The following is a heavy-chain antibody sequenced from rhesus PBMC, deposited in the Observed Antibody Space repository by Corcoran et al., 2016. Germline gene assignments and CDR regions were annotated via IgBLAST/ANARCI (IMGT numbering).Heavy chain of an antibody. CDR2: IYGSGGST. D-gene: IGHD5-36*02. CDR3: ARRLATVTLSYFDY. J-gene: IGHJ4*01. Sequence: QVQLQESGPGLVKPSETLSLTCAVPGGPSSSNYWSWIRQAPGEGLEWIGRIYGSGGSTDYNPSLKSRVTISTAPSKNQFSLKLSSVTAADTAVYYCARRLATVTLSYFDYWGQGVLVTVSS. V-gene: IGHV4-160*01. CDR1: GGPSSSNY.